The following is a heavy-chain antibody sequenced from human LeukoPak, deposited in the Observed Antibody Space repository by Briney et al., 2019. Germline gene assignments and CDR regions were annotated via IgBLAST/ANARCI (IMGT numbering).Heavy chain of an antibody. D-gene: IGHD1-26*01. CDR2: IYTSGST. CDR3: ARHRRYIVGATTDFDY. J-gene: IGHJ4*02. V-gene: IGHV4-4*07. Sequence: SETLSLTCTVSGGSISSYYWSWIRQPAGKGLEWIGRIYTSGSTNYNPSLKSRVTMSVDTSKNQFSLKLSSVTAADTAVYYCARHRRYIVGATTDFDYWGQGTLVTVFS. CDR1: GGSISSYY.